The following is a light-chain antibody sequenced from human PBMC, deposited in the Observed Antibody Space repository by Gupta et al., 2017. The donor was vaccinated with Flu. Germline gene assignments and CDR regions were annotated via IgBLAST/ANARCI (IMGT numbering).Light chain of an antibody. CDR2: SAS. CDR3: QQVNSYPLT. CDR1: PGISTY. J-gene: IGKJ4*01. V-gene: IGKV1-9*01. Sequence: DIKVTQSPSFLSASVGDRVTITCRASPGISTYLAWYQQKPGRGPQLLIFSASTLHSGVPARFSGSGSGTEFTLTITSLQPEDFATYYCQQVNSYPLTFGGWTRVEIK.